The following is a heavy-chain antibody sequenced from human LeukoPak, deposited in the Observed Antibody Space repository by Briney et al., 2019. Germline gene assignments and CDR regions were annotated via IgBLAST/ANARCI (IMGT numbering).Heavy chain of an antibody. D-gene: IGHD4-23*01. V-gene: IGHV1-2*02. CDR2: INPNSGGT. Sequence: ASVNVSCKASRYTFTGYYMHWVRQAPGQGLEWMGWINPNSGGTNYAQKFQGRVTMTRDTSISTTYMELSRLRSDDTAVYYCARGPYDGDWFDPWGQGTLVTVSS. CDR1: RYTFTGYY. CDR3: ARGPYDGDWFDP. J-gene: IGHJ5*02.